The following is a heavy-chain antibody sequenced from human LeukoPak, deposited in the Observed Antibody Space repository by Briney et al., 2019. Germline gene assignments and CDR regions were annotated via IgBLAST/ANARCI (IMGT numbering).Heavy chain of an antibody. D-gene: IGHD3-22*01. CDR1: GGSSSSYY. V-gene: IGHV4-59*01. J-gene: IGHJ3*02. Sequence: SETLSLTCTVSGGSSSSYYWSWIRQPPGKGLEWIGYIYYSGSTNYNPSLKSRVTISVDTSKNQFSLKLSSVTAADTAVYYCAREGIVVSTAFDIWGQGTMVTVSS. CDR3: AREGIVVSTAFDI. CDR2: IYYSGST.